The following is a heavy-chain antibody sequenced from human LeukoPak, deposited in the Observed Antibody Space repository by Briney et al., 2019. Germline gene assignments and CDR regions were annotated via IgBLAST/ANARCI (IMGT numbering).Heavy chain of an antibody. J-gene: IGHJ4*02. Sequence: GGSLRLSCAASGFTFTKHWMSWVRQAPGKGLEWVANIRGSGSGMGYGSYYADSVKGRFTISRDNAKTSLYLQMNSLRADDTAVYYCARDDNWGFDYWGQGALVTVSS. CDR2: IRGSGSGM. D-gene: IGHD7-27*01. CDR3: ARDDNWGFDY. V-gene: IGHV3-48*04. CDR1: GFTFTKHW.